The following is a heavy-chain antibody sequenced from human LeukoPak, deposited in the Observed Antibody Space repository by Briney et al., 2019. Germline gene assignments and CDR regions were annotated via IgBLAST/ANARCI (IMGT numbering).Heavy chain of an antibody. D-gene: IGHD5-12*01. CDR2: TNQEGSEK. CDR3: ARDPKWLDY. J-gene: IGHJ4*02. CDR1: GFTFSSYA. V-gene: IGHV3-7*01. Sequence: GGSLRLSCAASGFTFSSYAMSWVRQAPGKGLEWVANTNQEGSEKYYVDSVKGRFTISKDNAKNSLYLQMNSLRAEDTAVYYCARDPKWLDYWGQGTLVTVSS.